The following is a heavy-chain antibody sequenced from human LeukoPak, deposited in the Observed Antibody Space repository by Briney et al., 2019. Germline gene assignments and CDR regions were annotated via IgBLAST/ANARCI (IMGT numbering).Heavy chain of an antibody. Sequence: GGSLRLSCAASRYPFANTWLHWVRQAPGKGLVWVSLINNDGSTRSYVDSVKGRFTISRDNAKNTVYLQMNSLRAEDTAVYYCAIGGTYGSGSWGQGTLVTVSS. V-gene: IGHV3-74*01. J-gene: IGHJ4*02. D-gene: IGHD3-10*01. CDR3: AIGGTYGSGS. CDR2: INNDGSTR. CDR1: RYPFANTW.